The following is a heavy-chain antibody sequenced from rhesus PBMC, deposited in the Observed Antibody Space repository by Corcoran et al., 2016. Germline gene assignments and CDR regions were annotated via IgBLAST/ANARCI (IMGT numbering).Heavy chain of an antibody. J-gene: IGHJ4*01. V-gene: IGHV3-16*01. D-gene: IGHD6S26*01. CDR3: IRLAAAGLY. Sequence: EVQLVESGGGLVQPGGSLRLSCAASGFTFSNYWMIWVRLAPVKGLEWVGWIKKKGDGGTAAYAKSMRGRFTVSRDDSKNTLFLQMNSLKTEDTAVYYCIRLAAAGLYWGQGVLVTVSS. CDR2: IKKKGDGGTA. CDR1: GFTFSNYW.